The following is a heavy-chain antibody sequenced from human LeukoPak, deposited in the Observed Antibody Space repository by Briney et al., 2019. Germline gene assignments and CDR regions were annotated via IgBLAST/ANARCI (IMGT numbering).Heavy chain of an antibody. V-gene: IGHV4-61*02. D-gene: IGHD6-19*01. CDR1: GASISSGNSY. Sequence: SQTLSLTCTVSGASISSGNSYWSWIRQPAGKGLEWIGRIYTSGRTNLNPALKSRVTLSLDTSKNQFSLNLTSVAAADTAVYYCVRGHNSGWSDFDYWGLGTPVTVSS. CDR3: VRGHNSGWSDFDY. CDR2: IYTSGRT. J-gene: IGHJ4*02.